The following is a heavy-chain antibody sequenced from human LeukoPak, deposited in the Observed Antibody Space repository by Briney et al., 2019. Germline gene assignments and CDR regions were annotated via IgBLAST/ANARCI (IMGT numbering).Heavy chain of an antibody. CDR1: GYTFTGYY. Sequence: ASVKVSCKASGYTFTGYYMHWVRQAPRQGLEWMGWINPNSGGTNYAQKFQGRVTMTRDTSISTAYMELSRLRSDDTAVYYCARLDYYDSSGGLQSWGQGTLVTVSS. CDR2: INPNSGGT. J-gene: IGHJ5*02. V-gene: IGHV1-2*02. D-gene: IGHD3-22*01. CDR3: ARLDYYDSSGGLQS.